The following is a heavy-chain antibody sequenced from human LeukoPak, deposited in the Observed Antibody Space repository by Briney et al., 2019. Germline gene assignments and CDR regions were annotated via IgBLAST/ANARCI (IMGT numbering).Heavy chain of an antibody. D-gene: IGHD3-16*01. CDR3: ARGEISVGGFDY. CDR2: INHSGST. CDR1: GGSFSGYY. V-gene: IGHV4-34*01. Sequence: PSETLSLACAVYGGSFSGYYWSWIRQPPGKGLEWIGEINHSGSTNYNPSLKSRVTISVDTPKNQFSLKLSSVTAADTAVYYCARGEISVGGFDYWGQGTLVTVSS. J-gene: IGHJ4*02.